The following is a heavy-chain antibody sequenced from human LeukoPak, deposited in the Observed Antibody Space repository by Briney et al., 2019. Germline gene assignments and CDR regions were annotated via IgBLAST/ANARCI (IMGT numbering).Heavy chain of an antibody. CDR1: GFTFDDYG. CDR3: ARDQVRGLSDY. Sequence: GGSLRLSCAASGFTFDDYGMSWVRQAPGKGLEWVSGINWNGVSTGYADSVKGRFTISRDNAKNSLYLQMNSLRAEDTALYYCARDQVRGLSDYWGQGTLVTVSS. V-gene: IGHV3-20*04. J-gene: IGHJ4*02. D-gene: IGHD3-10*01. CDR2: INWNGVST.